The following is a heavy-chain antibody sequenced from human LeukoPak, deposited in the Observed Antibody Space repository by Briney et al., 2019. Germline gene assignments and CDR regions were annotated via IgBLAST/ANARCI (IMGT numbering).Heavy chain of an antibody. CDR1: GFTFSGSA. CDR2: IRSKANSYAT. J-gene: IGHJ4*02. CDR3: TSHTYYYDSSGYYLFDY. D-gene: IGHD3-22*01. V-gene: IGHV3-73*01. Sequence: GGSLRLSCAASGFTFSGSAMHWVRQASGKGLEWVGRIRSKANSYATAYAASVKGRFTISRDDSKNTAYLQMNSLKTEGTAVYYCTSHTYYYDSSGYYLFDYWGQGTLVTVSS.